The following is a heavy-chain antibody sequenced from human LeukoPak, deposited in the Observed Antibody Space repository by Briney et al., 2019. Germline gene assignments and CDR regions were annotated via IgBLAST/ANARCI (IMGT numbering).Heavy chain of an antibody. CDR2: ISGNGVTT. CDR1: GFSFFNYA. Sequence: GGSLRLSCAASGFSFFNYAMSWVRQAPGKGLEWVSAISGNGVTTYYTDSVKGRFTISRDNSKNTLYLQMYSLRVEDTALYYCANVCEAAGLRGHDAFDIWGQGTMVTVSS. J-gene: IGHJ3*02. V-gene: IGHV3-23*01. D-gene: IGHD5/OR15-5a*01. CDR3: ANVCEAAGLRGHDAFDI.